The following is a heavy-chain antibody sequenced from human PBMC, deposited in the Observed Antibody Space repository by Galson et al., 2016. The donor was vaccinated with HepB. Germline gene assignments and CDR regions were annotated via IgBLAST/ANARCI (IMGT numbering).Heavy chain of an antibody. CDR1: GYTFTSFS. Sequence: SVKVSCKASGYTFTSFSITWVLQAPGQGLEWMGRISGYNGYTNSAQKFQGRVTFTTDASTSTAYMEMRSLRSDDTAFYYCAREGGTGDLYFDYWGQGTLVTVSS. CDR2: ISGYNGYT. V-gene: IGHV1-18*01. D-gene: IGHD7-27*01. CDR3: AREGGTGDLYFDY. J-gene: IGHJ4*02.